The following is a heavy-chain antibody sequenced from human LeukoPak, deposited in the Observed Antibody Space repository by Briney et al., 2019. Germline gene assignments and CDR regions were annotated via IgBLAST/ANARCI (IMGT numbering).Heavy chain of an antibody. D-gene: IGHD6-13*01. V-gene: IGHV3-48*03. CDR1: GFTFSSYE. CDR2: ISASGTIT. J-gene: IGHJ4*02. Sequence: PGGSLRLSCAASGFTFSSYEMNWVRQAPGKGLEWISYISASGTITHYADSVEGRFTISRDNAKNSLYLQMNSLRAEDTAVYYCARDLMGIAYRGAFYYWGQGTLVTVSS. CDR3: ARDLMGIAYRGAFYY.